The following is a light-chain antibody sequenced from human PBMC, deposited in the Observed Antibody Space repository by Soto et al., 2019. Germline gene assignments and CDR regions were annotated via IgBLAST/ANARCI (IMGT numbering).Light chain of an antibody. J-gene: IGKJ1*01. CDR2: GAS. Sequence: DIQMTQSPSSLSASVGDRVTITCRARQSISKYLNWYQHKPGKGPKLLICGASTLQSVVPSRFSGSGAGTDFTLTSSSLQPKDVATYYCQQSNSITPWTFGQGTKVEIK. CDR1: QSISKY. V-gene: IGKV1-39*01. CDR3: QQSNSITPWT.